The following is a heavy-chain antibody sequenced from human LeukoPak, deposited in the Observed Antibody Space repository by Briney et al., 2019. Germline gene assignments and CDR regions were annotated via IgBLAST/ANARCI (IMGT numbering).Heavy chain of an antibody. J-gene: IGHJ4*02. Sequence: GGYLRLSCVASEFTFRSYGIHWVRQAPGKGLEWVAVIWSDGSTKFYADSVKGRFTISRDDSKNTLSLQMNILRADDTGVYYCARGRDEYSSSPHESWGQGTLVTVSS. CDR2: IWSDGSTK. D-gene: IGHD6-6*01. CDR3: ARGRDEYSSSPHES. CDR1: EFTFRSYG. V-gene: IGHV3-33*01.